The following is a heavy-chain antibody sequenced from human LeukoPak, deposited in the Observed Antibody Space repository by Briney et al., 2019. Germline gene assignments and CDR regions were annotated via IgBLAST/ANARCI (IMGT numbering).Heavy chain of an antibody. Sequence: SETLSLTCTVSGGSISSGGYYWSWIRQHPGKGLEWIGYIYYSGSTYYNPSLKSRVTISVDTSKNQFSLKLSSVTAADTAVYYCARVQWLVQIDAFDIWGQGTMVTVSS. V-gene: IGHV4-31*03. D-gene: IGHD6-19*01. CDR2: IYYSGST. J-gene: IGHJ3*02. CDR1: GGSISSGGYY. CDR3: ARVQWLVQIDAFDI.